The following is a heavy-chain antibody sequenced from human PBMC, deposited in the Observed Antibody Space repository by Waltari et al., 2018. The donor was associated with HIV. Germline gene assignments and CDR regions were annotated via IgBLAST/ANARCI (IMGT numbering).Heavy chain of an antibody. CDR3: ARGPRVRLFRGLPFYYSALDV. CDR2: VAHSGGA. Sequence: QVKLQQWGAGQVKPSETLSLTCLVSGGSLSGSFWAWIRQTPEKGREWIGEVAHSGGANLNPSFKTRATMSLDTFRSHFALKLRSVTAADTAVYFCARGPRVRLFRGLPFYYSALDVWGQGNTVIVSS. J-gene: IGHJ6*02. CDR1: GGSLSGSF. V-gene: IGHV4-34*02. D-gene: IGHD3-3*01.